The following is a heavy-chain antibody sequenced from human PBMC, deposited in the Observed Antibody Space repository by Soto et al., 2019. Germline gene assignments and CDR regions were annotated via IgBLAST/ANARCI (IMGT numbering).Heavy chain of an antibody. J-gene: IGHJ6*02. Sequence: GGSLRLSCIASGFTFSSYSMSWVRQAPGKGLEWVTGISGNGGSTYNADSVLGRVTISRDNSKNTLYLQMNSLRAEDTAVYYCTKMGPFSDSYQGDPYYYYGMDVWGQGTTVTVSS. CDR1: GFTFSSYS. CDR3: TKMGPFSDSYQGDPYYYYGMDV. V-gene: IGHV3-23*01. CDR2: ISGNGGST. D-gene: IGHD2-15*01.